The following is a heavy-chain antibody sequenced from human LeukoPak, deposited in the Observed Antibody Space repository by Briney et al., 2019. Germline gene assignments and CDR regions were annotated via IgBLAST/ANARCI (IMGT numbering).Heavy chain of an antibody. J-gene: IGHJ6*02. CDR2: VIPIYGTP. CDR1: GGSFSTSG. CDR3: ARDHWGIVENGYDYFYYDMDV. D-gene: IGHD7-27*01. V-gene: IGHV1-69*05. Sequence: ASVKVSCKASGGSFSTSGFSRVRQAPGQGLEWMGGVIPIYGTPSYAQKFQGRVTITTDESTSTAYMELSSLRSEDTAVYYCARDHWGIVENGYDYFYYDMDVWGQGTTVTVSS.